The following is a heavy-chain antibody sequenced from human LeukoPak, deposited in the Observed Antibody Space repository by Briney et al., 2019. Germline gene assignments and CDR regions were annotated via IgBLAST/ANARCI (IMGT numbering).Heavy chain of an antibody. CDR2: ISGSGGST. D-gene: IGHD6-19*01. CDR3: AKDLPRGYSSGWYLDYYYGMDV. CDR1: GFTFSSYA. Sequence: PGGSLRLSCAASGFTFSSYAMSWVRQAPGKGLEWVSAISGSGGSTYYADSVKGRFTISRDNSKNTLYLQMNSLRAEDTAVYYCAKDLPRGYSSGWYLDYYYGMDVWGQGTTVTVSS. J-gene: IGHJ6*02. V-gene: IGHV3-23*01.